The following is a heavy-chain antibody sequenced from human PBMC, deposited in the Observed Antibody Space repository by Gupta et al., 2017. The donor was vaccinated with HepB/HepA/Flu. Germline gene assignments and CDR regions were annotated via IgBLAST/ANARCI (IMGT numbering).Heavy chain of an antibody. V-gene: IGHV3-23*01. D-gene: IGHD3-10*01. CDR3: AKDPVLLWFGELSSFDP. J-gene: IGHJ5*02. CDR2: ISGSGGST. Sequence: EVQLLESGGGLVQPGGSLRLSCVASGFTFSSYAMSWVRQAPGKGLEWVSAISGSGGSTYYADSVKGRFTISRDNSKNTLYLQMNSLRAEDTAVYYCAKDPVLLWFGELSSFDPWGQGTLVTVSS. CDR1: GFTFSSYA.